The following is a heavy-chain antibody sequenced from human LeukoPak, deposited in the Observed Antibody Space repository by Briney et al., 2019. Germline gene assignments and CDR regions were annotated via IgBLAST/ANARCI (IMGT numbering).Heavy chain of an antibody. CDR2: LSGIGGIT. CDR3: AKVKTDILIADS. CDR1: GFTFSSCA. Sequence: GGSLRLSCAASGFTFSSCAMSWVRQAPGKGLEWVSGLSGIGGITHYADSVKGRFTISRDNSKNTLYLQMNSLTGEDTAVYYCAKVKTDILIADSWGQGTLVTVSS. J-gene: IGHJ4*02. D-gene: IGHD2-21*02. V-gene: IGHV3-23*01.